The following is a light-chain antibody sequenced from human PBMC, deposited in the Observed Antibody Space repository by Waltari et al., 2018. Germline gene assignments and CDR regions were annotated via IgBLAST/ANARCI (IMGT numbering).Light chain of an antibody. V-gene: IGLV2-14*01. CDR2: EVS. CDR1: SSAVGGYHY. J-gene: IGLJ2*01. CDR3: SSYTSSSTPI. Sequence: QSALTPPASVSGSPVQSITISCTGPSSAVGGYHYVSWYQQHPGKAPKLMIYEVSTRPSGVSNLFSGSKSGNTASLTISGLQAEDEADYYCSSYTSSSTPIFGGGTKLTVL.